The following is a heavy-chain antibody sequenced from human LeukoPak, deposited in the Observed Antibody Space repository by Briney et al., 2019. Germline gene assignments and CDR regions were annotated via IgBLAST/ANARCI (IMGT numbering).Heavy chain of an antibody. V-gene: IGHV4-39*01. Sequence: PSPTLSLTHTVSGGSISSSRYYSGRLRQPPGKGLEWFGSIYYSGSTCNNPSLKSRVTISIDTSKNQFSLKLSSVTAADTAVYYCARTFASWLRFAFDNWGQGTMVTVSS. J-gene: IGHJ3*02. CDR2: IYYSGST. CDR3: ARTFASWLRFAFDN. D-gene: IGHD5-12*01. CDR1: GGSISSSRYY.